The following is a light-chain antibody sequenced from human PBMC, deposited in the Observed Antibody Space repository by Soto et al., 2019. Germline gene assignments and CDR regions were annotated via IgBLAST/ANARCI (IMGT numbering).Light chain of an antibody. Sequence: DIQMTQSPSTLSASVGDRVTITCRASQSISNWLAWYQQIPGKAPKLLTYKASNLETGVTSRFCVSGSGTEFTLIISSLQPDDCATYYCQQYNSYSWTFGQGTKVEIK. V-gene: IGKV1-5*03. J-gene: IGKJ1*01. CDR3: QQYNSYSWT. CDR1: QSISNW. CDR2: KAS.